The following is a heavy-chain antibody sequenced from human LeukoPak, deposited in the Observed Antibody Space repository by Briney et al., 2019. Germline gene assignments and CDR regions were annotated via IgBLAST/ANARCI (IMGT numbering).Heavy chain of an antibody. CDR2: ISAYNGNT. D-gene: IGHD5-12*01. CDR1: GYTFTSYG. V-gene: IGHV1-18*01. J-gene: IGHJ4*02. CDR3: ARDRIVATRGIGDFDY. Sequence: ASVKVSCKASGYTFTSYGISWVRQAPGQGLEWMGWISAYNGNTNYAQKLQGRVTMTTDTSTSTAYMEMRSLRSDDTAVYYCARDRIVATRGIGDFDYWGQGTLVTVSS.